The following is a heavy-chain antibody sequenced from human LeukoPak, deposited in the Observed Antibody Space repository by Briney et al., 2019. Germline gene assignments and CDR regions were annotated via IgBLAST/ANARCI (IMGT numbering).Heavy chain of an antibody. CDR1: GGSISSSSYY. CDR3: AREAHVDSYYFDY. V-gene: IGHV4-39*07. CDR2: IYYSGST. Sequence: SSETLSLTCTVSGGSISSSSYYWRWIRQPPGKVLERIGSIYYSGSTYYNPSLKSLITISVDTSTNQFSLKLSSVTAADTAVYYCAREAHVDSYYFDYWGQGTLVTVSS. J-gene: IGHJ4*02. D-gene: IGHD3-9*01.